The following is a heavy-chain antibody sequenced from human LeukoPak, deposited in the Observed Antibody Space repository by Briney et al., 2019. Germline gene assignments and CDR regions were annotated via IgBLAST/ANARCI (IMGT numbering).Heavy chain of an antibody. Sequence: GGSLRLSCAASGFTFSTYGMSWVRQAPGKGLEWVSGISWNSGSIGYADSVKGRFTISRDNAKNSLYLQMNSLRAEDTALYYCAKANVPTYYDILTGYLFAFDIWGQGTMVTVSS. CDR2: ISWNSGSI. CDR1: GFTFSTYG. D-gene: IGHD3-9*01. CDR3: AKANVPTYYDILTGYLFAFDI. V-gene: IGHV3-9*01. J-gene: IGHJ3*02.